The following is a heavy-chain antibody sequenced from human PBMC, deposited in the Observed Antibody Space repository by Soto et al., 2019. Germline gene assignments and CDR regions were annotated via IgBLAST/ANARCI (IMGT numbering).Heavy chain of an antibody. V-gene: IGHV2-5*01. CDR2: IYWNDDK. Sequence: SGPTLVNPTQTLTLTCTFSGFSLSTSGVGVGWIRQPPGKALEWLALIYWNDDKRYSPSLKSTLTITKDTSKNQVVLTMTNMDPVDTATYYCAHPNFDGTHYDFWSGYYKVPYYFDYWGQGTLVTVS. D-gene: IGHD3-3*01. J-gene: IGHJ4*02. CDR1: GFSLSTSGVG. CDR3: AHPNFDGTHYDFWSGYYKVPYYFDY.